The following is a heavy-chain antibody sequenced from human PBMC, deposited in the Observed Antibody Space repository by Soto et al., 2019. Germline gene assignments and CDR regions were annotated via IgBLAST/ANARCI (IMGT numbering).Heavy chain of an antibody. CDR2: INPSCGTT. J-gene: IGHJ4*02. V-gene: IGHV1-46*01. CDR1: GGTFSSYA. Sequence: GASVKVSCKASGGTFSSYAISWVRQAPGQGLEWIGIINPSCGTTSYAQKFQGRVTMTRDTSTSTVYMELSSLRSEDTAVYYCARAGVNIPEPSFDYWGQGTLVTVSS. D-gene: IGHD2-21*01. CDR3: ARAGVNIPEPSFDY.